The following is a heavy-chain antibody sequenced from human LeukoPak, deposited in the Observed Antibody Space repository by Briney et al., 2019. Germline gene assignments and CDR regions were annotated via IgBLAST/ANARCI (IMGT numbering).Heavy chain of an antibody. Sequence: GGSLRLSCAASGFTFSSYWMSWVRQAPGKGLEWMANIKQDGSEKYYVDSVKGRFTISRDNAKNSLYLQMNSLRAEDTAVYYCARDVLGYCSSTSCRTFDYWGQGTLVTVSS. V-gene: IGHV3-7*01. CDR3: ARDVLGYCSSTSCRTFDY. CDR2: IKQDGSEK. J-gene: IGHJ4*02. D-gene: IGHD2-2*01. CDR1: GFTFSSYW.